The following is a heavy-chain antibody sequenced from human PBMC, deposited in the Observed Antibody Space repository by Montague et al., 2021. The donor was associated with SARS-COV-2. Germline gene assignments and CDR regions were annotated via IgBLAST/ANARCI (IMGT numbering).Heavy chain of an antibody. V-gene: IGHV4-59*08. Sequence: SETLSLTCTVSGDSISSYYWSWIRQPPGEGLEWIGYIYYSGSTNYNPSLNSRVTISVDTSKNQFSLKLRSVTAADTAVYYCARGKLWFDYWGQGTLVTVSS. CDR2: IYYSGST. D-gene: IGHD3-10*01. CDR3: ARGKLWFDY. J-gene: IGHJ4*02. CDR1: GDSISSYY.